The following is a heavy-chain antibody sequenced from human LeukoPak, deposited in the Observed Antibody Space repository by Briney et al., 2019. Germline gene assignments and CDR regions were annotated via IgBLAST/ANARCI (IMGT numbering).Heavy chain of an antibody. CDR2: ISYIGST. CDR1: ADSFSSHY. Sequence: SETLSLNCAVSADSFSSHYWTWLRQPPGKGLVWIGYISYIGSTNYNPSLKSRVTISIDTSKNQFSLKLSSVTAADTAVYYCARDLVTVTKGFDIWGQGTMVSVSS. CDR3: ARDLVTVTKGFDI. J-gene: IGHJ3*02. V-gene: IGHV4-59*11. D-gene: IGHD4-17*01.